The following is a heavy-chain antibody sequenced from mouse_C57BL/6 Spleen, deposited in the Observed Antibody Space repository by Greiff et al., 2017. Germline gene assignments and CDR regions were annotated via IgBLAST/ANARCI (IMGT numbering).Heavy chain of an antibody. CDR1: GYTFTNYW. CDR2: IYPGGGYT. Sequence: VQLQQSGAELVRPGTSVKMSCKASGYTFTNYWIGWAKQRPGHGLEWIGDIYPGGGYTNYNEKFKGKATLTADKSSSPAYMQFSSLTSEDSSIYYCSRGSNFSFDYWGQGTTLTVSS. D-gene: IGHD2-5*01. V-gene: IGHV1-63*01. CDR3: SRGSNFSFDY. J-gene: IGHJ2*01.